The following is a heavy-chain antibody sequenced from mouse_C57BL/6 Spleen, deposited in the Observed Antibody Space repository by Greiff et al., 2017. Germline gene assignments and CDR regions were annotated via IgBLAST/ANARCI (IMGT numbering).Heavy chain of an antibody. D-gene: IGHD2-1*01. CDR1: GYAFSSYW. CDR2: IYPGDGDT. CDR3: ARKVYYGNYEEAMDY. Sequence: QVQLKQSGAELVKPGASVKISCKASGYAFSSYWMNWVKQRPGKGLEWIGQIYPGDGDTNYNGKFKGKATLTADKSSSTAYMQLSSLTSEDSAVYFCARKVYYGNYEEAMDYWGQGTSVTVSS. V-gene: IGHV1-80*01. J-gene: IGHJ4*01.